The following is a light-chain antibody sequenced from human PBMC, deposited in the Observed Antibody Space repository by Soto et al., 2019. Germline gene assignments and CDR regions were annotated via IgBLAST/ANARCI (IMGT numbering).Light chain of an antibody. CDR3: QQYRAWPFS. CDR1: QSIGNH. J-gene: IGKJ4*01. CDR2: GAS. Sequence: EIVVTQSPATLSVSPGERATLSCRASQSIGNHLAWYQQKPGQAPRLLIYGASTRATTIPARFSGSGSGTDFTLTISSLQSGDFVVYYCQQYRAWPFSFGRGTKVEIK. V-gene: IGKV3D-15*01.